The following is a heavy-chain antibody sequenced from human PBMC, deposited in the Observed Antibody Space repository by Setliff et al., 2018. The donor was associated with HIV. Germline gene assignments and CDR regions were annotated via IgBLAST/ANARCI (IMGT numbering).Heavy chain of an antibody. CDR2: IKKSSDGGKT. CDR1: GFTFNNAW. CDR3: ATDNGPSYSMDI. Sequence: PGGSLRLSCVASGFTFNNAWMNWVRQAPGKGLEWLGRIKKSSDGGKTDDASPVKGRFTISRDDSKNTLYLQMNSLKTEDTGVYFCATDNGPSYSMDIWGQGTTVT. D-gene: IGHD2-21*01. J-gene: IGHJ6*02. V-gene: IGHV3-15*01.